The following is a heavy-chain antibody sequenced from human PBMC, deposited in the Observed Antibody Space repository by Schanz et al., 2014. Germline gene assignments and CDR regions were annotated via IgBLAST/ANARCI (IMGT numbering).Heavy chain of an antibody. J-gene: IGHJ4*02. V-gene: IGHV3-23*04. CDR1: GFTFSAHA. CDR3: AKRFHCSGSHPFDY. Sequence: EVKLVESGGGVVQPGRSLRLSCGASGFTFSAHAMSWVRQAPGKGPEWFSAISGSGRDTYYAASVKGRFTISRDNSKNTLSLQMNSLRAEDTAVYYCAKRFHCSGSHPFDYWGQGTLVTVSS. CDR2: ISGSGRDT. D-gene: IGHD3-10*02.